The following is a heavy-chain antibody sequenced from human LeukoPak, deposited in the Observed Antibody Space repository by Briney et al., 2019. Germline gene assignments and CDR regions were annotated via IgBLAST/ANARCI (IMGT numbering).Heavy chain of an antibody. Sequence: SETLSLTCTVSGGSISSGGYYWSWIRQHPGKGLVWIGYIYYSGSTYYNPSLKSRVTISVDTSKNQFSLKLSSVTAADTAVYYCASAAVVTPLIDAFDIWGQGTMVTVSS. CDR2: IYYSGST. CDR3: ASAAVVTPLIDAFDI. V-gene: IGHV4-31*03. CDR1: GGSISSGGYY. J-gene: IGHJ3*02. D-gene: IGHD4-23*01.